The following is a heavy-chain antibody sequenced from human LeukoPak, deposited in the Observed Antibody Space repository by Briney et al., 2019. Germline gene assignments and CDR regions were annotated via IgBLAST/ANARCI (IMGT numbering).Heavy chain of an antibody. V-gene: IGHV3-43*01. CDR2: IDWDGDIT. Sequence: GGSLRLSCAASGFTFDDYTMHWVRQPPGKGLEWVSLIDWDGDITEYADSVKGRFTISRDNSKNSLFLQMNSLRTEDTALYYCAKGNILTGPPDSWGQGTLVTVSS. CDR3: AKGNILTGPPDS. CDR1: GFTFDDYT. D-gene: IGHD3-9*01. J-gene: IGHJ4*02.